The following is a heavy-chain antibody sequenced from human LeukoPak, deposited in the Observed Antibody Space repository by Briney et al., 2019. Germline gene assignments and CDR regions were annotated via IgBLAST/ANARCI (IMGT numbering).Heavy chain of an antibody. CDR3: ARDNSVEDTAWWFDP. J-gene: IGHJ5*02. D-gene: IGHD4-23*01. CDR2: INPSGGST. V-gene: IGHV1-46*01. Sequence: ASVKVSCKASGYTFTSYYMHWVRQAPGQGLEWMGIINPSGGSTSYAQKFQGRVTMTRDMSTSTDYMELSSLRSEDTAVYCCARDNSVEDTAWWFDPWGQGTLVTVSS. CDR1: GYTFTSYY.